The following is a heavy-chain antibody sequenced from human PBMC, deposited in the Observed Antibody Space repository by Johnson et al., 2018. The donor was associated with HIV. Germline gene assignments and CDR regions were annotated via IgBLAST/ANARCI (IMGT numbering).Heavy chain of an antibody. J-gene: IGHJ3*02. V-gene: IGHV3-30*04. D-gene: IGHD5-18*01. Sequence: QVQLVESGGGLVKPGGSLRLSCVASGFTFSSYPMHWVRQAPGKGLEWVAIISYDGGSKYYADSVKGRFTVSRDNSKNTLYLQINSLRPEDTAVYYCARLPGGYSRDDLDIWGQGKMVTVSS. CDR1: GFTFSSYP. CDR3: ARLPGGYSRDDLDI. CDR2: ISYDGGSK.